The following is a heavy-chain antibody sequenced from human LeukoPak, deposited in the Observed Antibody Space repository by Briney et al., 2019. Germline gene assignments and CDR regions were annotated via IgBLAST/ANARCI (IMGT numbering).Heavy chain of an antibody. Sequence: SETLSLTYTVSGGSISNYYWSWIRQPPGKGLEWIGYIYYSGSTNYNPSLKSRVTISVDTSKNQFSLKLSSVTAADTAVYYCAGDSYYYGSGSFGPAFDIWGQGTMVTVSS. CDR3: AGDSYYYGSGSFGPAFDI. CDR1: GGSISNYY. V-gene: IGHV4-59*12. D-gene: IGHD3-10*01. J-gene: IGHJ3*02. CDR2: IYYSGST.